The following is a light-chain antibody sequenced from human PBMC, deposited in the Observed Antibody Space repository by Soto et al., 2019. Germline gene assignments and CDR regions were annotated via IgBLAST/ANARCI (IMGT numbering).Light chain of an antibody. CDR3: QQLNSYPRT. CDR2: AAS. Sequence: DVQMTQSPSPLSASVGDTVTITCRASQGISSYLAWYQQKPGKAPKLLIYAASTLQSGVPSRFSGSGSGTECTLTISSLQPEDVATYYCQQLNSYPRTLGGGTKVDIK. J-gene: IGKJ4*01. CDR1: QGISSY. V-gene: IGKV1-9*01.